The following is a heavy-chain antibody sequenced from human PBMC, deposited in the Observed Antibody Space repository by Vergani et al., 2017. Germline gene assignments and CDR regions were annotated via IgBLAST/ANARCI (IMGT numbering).Heavy chain of an antibody. CDR3: ATPQTVTTGGMEV. V-gene: IGHV1-69-2*01. J-gene: IGHJ6*02. CDR1: GYTFTDHY. CDR2: VDPEDGET. Sequence: EVQLVQSGAEVKKPGATMKISCKVSGYTFTDHYMHWVKQAPGKGLEWMGLVDPEDGETIYAEKFKGRVTIAADTSTDTDHLELSSLISEDTAVYYCATPQTVTTGGMEVWGQGTTVIVSS. D-gene: IGHD4-17*01.